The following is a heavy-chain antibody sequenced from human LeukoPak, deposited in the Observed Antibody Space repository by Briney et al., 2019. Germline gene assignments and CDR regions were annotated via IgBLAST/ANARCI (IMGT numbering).Heavy chain of an antibody. CDR2: ISSSSSYI. D-gene: IGHD6-19*01. V-gene: IGHV3-21*01. CDR3: ARDFIAVAGTGD. Sequence: GGSLRLSCAASGFTFSSYSMNWVRQAPGKGLEWVSSISSSSSYIYYADSVKGRFTISRDNVKNSLYLQMNSLRAEDTAVYYCARDFIAVAGTGDWGQGTLVTVSS. J-gene: IGHJ4*02. CDR1: GFTFSSYS.